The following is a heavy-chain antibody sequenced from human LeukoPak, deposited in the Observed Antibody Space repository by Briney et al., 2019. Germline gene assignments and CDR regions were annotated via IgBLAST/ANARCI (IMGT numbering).Heavy chain of an antibody. Sequence: PGGSLRLSCAASGFTFSNYEMNWVRQAPGKGLEWISYISSSGVTIYYADSVKGRFTISRDNAKNSLNLQLNSLRPEDTAVYYCARGAYSGYDFYFDYWGQGTLVTVSS. CDR3: ARGAYSGYDFYFDY. CDR2: ISSSGVTI. V-gene: IGHV3-48*03. CDR1: GFTFSNYE. J-gene: IGHJ4*02. D-gene: IGHD5-12*01.